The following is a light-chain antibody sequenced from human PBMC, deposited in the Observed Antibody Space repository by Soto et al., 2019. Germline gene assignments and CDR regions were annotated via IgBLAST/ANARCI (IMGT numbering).Light chain of an antibody. CDR3: QQYGSSPIT. CDR1: QSVSNY. CDR2: DAS. Sequence: EILLTQSRCTLSLSPGERATLSCRASQSVSNYLAWYQHKPGQGPRLLIYDASNRATGIPARFSGSGSGTDFTLTISRLEPEDFAVYYCQQYGSSPITFGQGTRLEIK. V-gene: IGKV3-20*01. J-gene: IGKJ5*01.